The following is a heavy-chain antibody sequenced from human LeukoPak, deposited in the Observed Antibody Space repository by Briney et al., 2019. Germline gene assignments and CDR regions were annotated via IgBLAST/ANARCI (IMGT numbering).Heavy chain of an antibody. V-gene: IGHV1-18*01. J-gene: IGHJ4*02. CDR3: ARVMMGREYYFDY. Sequence: ASVKVSCKASGYTFSNYGISWVRQAPGQGLEWMGWISVYNGNTNYAQKFQGRVTMTTDTSTSTAYMELRSLRSDDTAVYYCARVMMGREYYFDYWGQGTLVTVSS. D-gene: IGHD1-26*01. CDR1: GYTFSNYG. CDR2: ISVYNGNT.